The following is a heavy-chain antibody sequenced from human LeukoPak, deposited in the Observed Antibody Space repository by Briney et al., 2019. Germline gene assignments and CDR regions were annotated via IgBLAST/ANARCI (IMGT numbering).Heavy chain of an antibody. CDR1: RFTFSTYS. CDR3: ARALTVAGTGWYFDL. D-gene: IGHD6-19*01. Sequence: GGSLRLSCAASRFTFSTYSMNWVRQAPGKGLERVSSISSSGSYIYSTDSLKGRFTISRDNAKNSLYLQMNSLRAEDTAVYYCARALTVAGTGWYFDLWGRGTLVTVSS. V-gene: IGHV3-21*01. J-gene: IGHJ2*01. CDR2: ISSSGSYI.